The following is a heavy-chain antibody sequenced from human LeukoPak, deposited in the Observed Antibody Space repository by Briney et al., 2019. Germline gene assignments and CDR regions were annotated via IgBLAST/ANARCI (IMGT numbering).Heavy chain of an antibody. Sequence: PGGSLRLSCAASGFSFSSYGMHWVRQAPGKGLEWVAVIWYDGSNKYYVDPVKGRFTISRDNSKNTLYLQMNSLRAEDTAVYYCAKANYYDSSENAFDIWGQGTMVTVSS. CDR3: AKANYYDSSENAFDI. J-gene: IGHJ3*02. CDR2: IWYDGSNK. D-gene: IGHD3-22*01. CDR1: GFSFSSYG. V-gene: IGHV3-33*06.